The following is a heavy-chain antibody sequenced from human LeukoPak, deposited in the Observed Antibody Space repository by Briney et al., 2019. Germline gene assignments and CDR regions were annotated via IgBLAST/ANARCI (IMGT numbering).Heavy chain of an antibody. CDR2: ISSGGSTT. V-gene: IGHV3-48*04. Sequence: GGSLRLSCAASGFTFSTYSMNWVRQAPGKGLEWVSYISSGGSTTHDADSVKGRFTISRDNAKNSVYLQMTSLRAEDTAVYYCARADYGDYGVDYWGQGTLVTVSS. J-gene: IGHJ4*02. CDR3: ARADYGDYGVDY. D-gene: IGHD4-17*01. CDR1: GFTFSTYS.